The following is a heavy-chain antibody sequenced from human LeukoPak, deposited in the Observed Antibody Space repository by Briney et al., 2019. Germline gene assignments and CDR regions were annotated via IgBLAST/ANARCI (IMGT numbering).Heavy chain of an antibody. D-gene: IGHD5-18*01. V-gene: IGHV4-34*01. J-gene: IGHJ5*02. CDR1: GGSFSGYH. Sequence: SETLSLTCAVYGGSFSGYHWSWIRQPPGKGLEWIGEINHSGSTNYNPSLKSRVTISVDTSKNQFSLKLSSVTAADTAVYYCASERYSYGYNWFDPWGQGTLVTVSS. CDR2: INHSGST. CDR3: ASERYSYGYNWFDP.